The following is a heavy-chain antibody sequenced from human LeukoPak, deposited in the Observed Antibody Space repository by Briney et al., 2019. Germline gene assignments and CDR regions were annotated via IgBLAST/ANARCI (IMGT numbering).Heavy chain of an antibody. J-gene: IGHJ4*02. Sequence: AGGSLRLSCAASGFTFDDYAMHWVRQAPGKGLEWVSGISWNSGNIAYVDSVKGRFTTSRDNAKNSLFLQLNSLRAEDTAVYYCARASQSDYWGQGTLVTVSS. CDR3: ARASQSDY. V-gene: IGHV3-9*01. CDR2: ISWNSGNI. CDR1: GFTFDDYA.